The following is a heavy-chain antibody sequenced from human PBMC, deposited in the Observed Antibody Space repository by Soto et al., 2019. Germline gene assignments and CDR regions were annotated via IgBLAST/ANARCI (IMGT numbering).Heavy chain of an antibody. Sequence: SETLALTCAVSGYSISSGYYWGWIRQPPGKGLEWIGSIYHSGSTYYNPSLKSRVTISVDTSKNQFSLKLSSVTAADTAVYYCARDGRGDYGDSKIDYWGQGTLVTVSS. V-gene: IGHV4-38-2*02. CDR2: IYHSGST. D-gene: IGHD4-17*01. J-gene: IGHJ4*02. CDR3: ARDGRGDYGDSKIDY. CDR1: GYSISSGYY.